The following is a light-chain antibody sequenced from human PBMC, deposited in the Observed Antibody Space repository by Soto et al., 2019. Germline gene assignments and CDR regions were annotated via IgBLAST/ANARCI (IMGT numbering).Light chain of an antibody. V-gene: IGKV3-20*01. CDR1: QGVSSSY. J-gene: IGKJ5*01. CDR3: QQFASPPIT. CDR2: GAP. Sequence: EIVLTQSPGTLSLSPGEGSTLSFRASQGVSSSYLAWYQQKPGQAPRLLIYGAPGRATGIPDRFSGSGSETDFTLTISRLEPEDFAVYYCQQFASPPITFGQGTRLEIK.